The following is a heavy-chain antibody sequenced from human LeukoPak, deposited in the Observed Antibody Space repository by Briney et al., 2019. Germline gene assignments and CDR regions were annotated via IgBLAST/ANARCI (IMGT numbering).Heavy chain of an antibody. Sequence: SETLSLTCTVSGGSISSYYWSWIRQPPGKGLEWIGYMYYSGSTNYNPSLKSRVTISVDTSKNQFSLRLSSVTAPDTAVYYCASYSGTTIDYWGQRTLVTVSS. J-gene: IGHJ4*02. V-gene: IGHV4-59*01. D-gene: IGHD1-1*01. CDR1: GGSISSYY. CDR2: MYYSGST. CDR3: ASYSGTTIDY.